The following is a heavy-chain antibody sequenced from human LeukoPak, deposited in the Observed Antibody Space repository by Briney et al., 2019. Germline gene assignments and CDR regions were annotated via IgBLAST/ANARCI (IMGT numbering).Heavy chain of an antibody. D-gene: IGHD5-12*01. V-gene: IGHV1-24*01. CDR3: ATLGRGYSGYDPMNWFDP. Sequence: ASVKVSCKVSGYTLTELSMHWVRQAPGKGREWMGGFDPEDGETIYAQKFQGRVTMTEDTSTDTAYMELSSLRSEDTAVYYCATLGRGYSGYDPMNWFDPWGQGTLVTVSS. CDR1: GYTLTELS. J-gene: IGHJ5*02. CDR2: FDPEDGET.